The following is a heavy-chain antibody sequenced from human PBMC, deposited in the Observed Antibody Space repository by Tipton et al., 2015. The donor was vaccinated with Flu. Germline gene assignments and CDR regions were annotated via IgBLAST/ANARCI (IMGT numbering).Heavy chain of an antibody. CDR3: ARDSMAAAGD. Sequence: TLSLTCTVSGGSISSGSYYWSWIRQPAGKGLEWIGRIYTSGSTNYNPSLKSRVTISVDTSKNQFSLKLSSVTAADTAVYYCARDSMAAAGDWGQGTLVTVSS. V-gene: IGHV4-61*02. D-gene: IGHD6-13*01. CDR2: IYTSGST. J-gene: IGHJ4*02. CDR1: GGSISSGSYY.